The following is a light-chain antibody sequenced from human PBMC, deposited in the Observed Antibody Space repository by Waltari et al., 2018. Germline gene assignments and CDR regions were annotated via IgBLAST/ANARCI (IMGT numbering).Light chain of an antibody. J-gene: IGKJ1*01. CDR1: QTINNW. V-gene: IGKV1-5*03. Sequence: DIQMTQSPSSLSASVGDRVTITCRVSQTINNWLAWYQQKPGKAPKLLIYKASTLESGAPSRFSGSGSGTEFTLTISSLQPGDFATYYCQQFSSFPWTFGHGTKVEIK. CDR3: QQFSSFPWT. CDR2: KAS.